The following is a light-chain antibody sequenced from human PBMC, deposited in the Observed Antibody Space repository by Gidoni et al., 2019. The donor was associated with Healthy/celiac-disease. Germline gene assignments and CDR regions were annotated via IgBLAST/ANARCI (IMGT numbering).Light chain of an antibody. J-gene: IGKJ1*01. CDR1: RSISSW. CDR3: QQYPGA. CDR2: RAS. Sequence: DIQMTQSPSTLSASVGDRVTITCRASRSISSWLVWYQRKTGKAPTLRIYRASSLESGVPSGCSCGGAGTEFTLTISSLQPADYATYYCQQYPGAFGQGTKVEIK. V-gene: IGKV1-5*03.